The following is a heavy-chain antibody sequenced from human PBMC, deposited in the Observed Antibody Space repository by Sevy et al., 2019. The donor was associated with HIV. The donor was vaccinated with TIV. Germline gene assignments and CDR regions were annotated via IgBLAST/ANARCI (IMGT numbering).Heavy chain of an antibody. V-gene: IGHV3-23*01. CDR3: AKDFPLSSGWIPFDF. J-gene: IGHJ4*02. CDR2: ITDSGGNT. CDR1: GFTFSSYG. Sequence: GGSLRLSCPASGFTFSSYGMSWVRQAPGKGLEWVSGITDSGGNTYYADSVKGRFTLSRDNSKNTLYLQMNSLRVEDTAVYYCAKDFPLSSGWIPFDFWGQGTLVTVSS. D-gene: IGHD6-19*01.